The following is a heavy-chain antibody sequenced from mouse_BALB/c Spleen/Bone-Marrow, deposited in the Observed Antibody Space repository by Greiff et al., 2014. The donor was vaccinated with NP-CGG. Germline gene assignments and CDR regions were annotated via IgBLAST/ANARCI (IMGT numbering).Heavy chain of an antibody. J-gene: IGHJ2*01. V-gene: IGHV1-5*01. CDR2: IRPGNSDT. Sequence: EVQLQQSGTVLARPGAAVKMSCKASGYTFSNYWMHWIKQRPGQGLEWIGTIRPGNSDTTYNQKFKGKAKLTAVTSTSTAYMELSSLTNEDSAVYYCTTLARNNFDYWGQGTTLTVSS. CDR3: TTLARNNFDY. CDR1: GYTFSNYW. D-gene: IGHD3-1*01.